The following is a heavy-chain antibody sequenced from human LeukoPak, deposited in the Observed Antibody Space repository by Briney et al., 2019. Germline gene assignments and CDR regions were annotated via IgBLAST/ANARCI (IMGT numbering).Heavy chain of an antibody. J-gene: IGHJ4*02. D-gene: IGHD3-10*01. CDR1: VYTFTSYD. CDR2: MNPNSGNT. V-gene: IGHV1-8*01. CDR3: ARGRGVLLWFGESFDY. Sequence: ASVNVSCKASVYTFTSYDSNWVRQATGQGLEWIGWMNPNSGNTGYAQKFQGRVTMTRNTSISTAYMELSSVRSEDTAVYYCARGRGVLLWFGESFDYWGQGTLVTVSS.